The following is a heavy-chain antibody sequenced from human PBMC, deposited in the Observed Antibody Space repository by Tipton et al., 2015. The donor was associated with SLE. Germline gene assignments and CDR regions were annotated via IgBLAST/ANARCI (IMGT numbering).Heavy chain of an antibody. CDR2: IYYSGST. Sequence: TLSLTCTVSGDSISSSSHYWSWIRQPPGKGLEWIGYIYYSGSTNYNPSLKSRVTISVDTSKNQFSLKLSSVTAADTAVYYCARERGEVVRGVTTYAFDIWGQGTMVTVSS. V-gene: IGHV4-61*01. CDR3: ARERGEVVRGVTTYAFDI. J-gene: IGHJ3*02. CDR1: GDSISSSSHY. D-gene: IGHD3-10*01.